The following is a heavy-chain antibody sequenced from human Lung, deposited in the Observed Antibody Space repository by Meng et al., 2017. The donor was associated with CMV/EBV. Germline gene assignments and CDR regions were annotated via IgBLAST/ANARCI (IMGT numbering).Heavy chain of an antibody. J-gene: IGHJ4*01. V-gene: IGHV3-23*01. CDR1: GFTFGSYA. CDR3: AKDRHTSSAPYYFDS. Sequence: GGSLRLSCAASGFTFGSYAMTWVRQAPGKGLQWVSSISGNGYSTYYADSVKGRFTISRDNSNNTLFLQMNSLRADDTAVYYCAKDRHTSSAPYYFDSGGHGAXVTVSS. CDR2: ISGNGYST.